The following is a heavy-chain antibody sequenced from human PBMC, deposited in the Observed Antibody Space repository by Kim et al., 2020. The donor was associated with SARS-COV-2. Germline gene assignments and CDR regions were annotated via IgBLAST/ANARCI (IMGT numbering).Heavy chain of an antibody. Sequence: ASVKVSCKASGDSFTRYGFHWARQAPGQGLEWMGWINVGNADTKYSEKFQGRVTITRDTSANTAYMELSSLRSEDTAVYYCARNYGCDFWGQGTLVTVCS. J-gene: IGHJ4*02. V-gene: IGHV1-3*01. CDR3: ARNYGCDF. CDR1: GDSFTRYG. D-gene: IGHD4-17*01. CDR2: INVGNADT.